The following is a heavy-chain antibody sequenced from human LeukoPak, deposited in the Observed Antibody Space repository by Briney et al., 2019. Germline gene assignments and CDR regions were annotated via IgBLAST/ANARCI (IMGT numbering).Heavy chain of an antibody. CDR1: GGSISSSSYY. V-gene: IGHV4-39*07. J-gene: IGHJ4*02. D-gene: IGHD5-24*01. CDR2: IYYSGST. CDR3: ASRRSGRRRDGYNWVYFDY. Sequence: NPSETLSLTCTVSGGSISSSSYYWGWIRQPPGKGLEWIGSIYYSGSTYYNPSLKSRVTISVDTSKNQFSLKLSSVTAADTAVYYCASRRSGRRRDGYNWVYFDYWGQGTLVTVSS.